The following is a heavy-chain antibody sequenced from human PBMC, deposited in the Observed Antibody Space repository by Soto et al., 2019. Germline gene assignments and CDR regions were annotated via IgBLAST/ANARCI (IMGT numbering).Heavy chain of an antibody. CDR2: INSDGSVS. J-gene: IGHJ6*03. V-gene: IGHV3-74*01. D-gene: IGHD2-15*01. CDR1: GFTFSNYW. CDR3: ARGDCVGGSCYSLAGSFYYYMDV. Sequence: EVKLVESGGGLAQPGGSLRLSCAASGFTFSNYWMYWVRQAPGQGLVWVSRINSDGSVSRYADSVKGRLNISRDNVKNTLYLQMNSLRVEDTAVYYCARGDCVGGSCYSLAGSFYYYMDVWGKGTTVTVFS.